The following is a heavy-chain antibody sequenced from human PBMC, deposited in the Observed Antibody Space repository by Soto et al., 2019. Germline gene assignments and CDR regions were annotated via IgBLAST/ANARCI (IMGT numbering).Heavy chain of an antibody. Sequence: EVQLVESGGGLLQPGGSLRLSCAASGFTFSSFWMHWVRQAPGKGLVWVSRINSDGTDTTYADSVKGRFTISRDNAKNTLYLQISSLRVDDTAVYYCTTAAWDCGRGSCLINHCGQGTLVTVSP. CDR2: INSDGTDT. D-gene: IGHD2-15*01. J-gene: IGHJ4*02. CDR1: GFTFSSFW. V-gene: IGHV3-74*03. CDR3: TTAAWDCGRGSCLINH.